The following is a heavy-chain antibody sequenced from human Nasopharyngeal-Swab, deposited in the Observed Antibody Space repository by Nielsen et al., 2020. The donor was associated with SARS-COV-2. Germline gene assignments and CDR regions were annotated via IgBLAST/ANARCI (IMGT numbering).Heavy chain of an antibody. J-gene: IGHJ5*02. CDR3: ARSYGDYEDNWFDH. D-gene: IGHD4-17*01. Sequence: ASVKVSCKASGYTFTSYGISWVRQAPGQGLEWMGWISAYNGNTNYAQKLQGRVTMTTDTSTSTAYMELSSLRSEDTAVYYCARSYGDYEDNWFDHWGQGTLVTVSS. CDR2: ISAYNGNT. V-gene: IGHV1-18*01. CDR1: GYTFTSYG.